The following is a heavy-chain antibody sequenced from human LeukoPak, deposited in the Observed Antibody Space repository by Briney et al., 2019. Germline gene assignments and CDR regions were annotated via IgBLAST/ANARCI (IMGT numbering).Heavy chain of an antibody. D-gene: IGHD3-10*01. Sequence: PGGSLRLSCAASGFTFSSYSMNWVRQAPGQGLEWVSSISSSSSYIYYAASVKGRLTISRDNAKNSVYLQMNSLRAEDTAVYYCARVNGKYYYGSGSPEITWGQGTMVTVSS. J-gene: IGHJ3*01. CDR3: ARVNGKYYYGSGSPEIT. V-gene: IGHV3-21*01. CDR2: ISSSSSYI. CDR1: GFTFSSYS.